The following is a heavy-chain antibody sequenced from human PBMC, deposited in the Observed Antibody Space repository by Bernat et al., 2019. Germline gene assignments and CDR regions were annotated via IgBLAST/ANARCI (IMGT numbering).Heavy chain of an antibody. V-gene: IGHV3-7*03. CDR2: IKEDGSDK. Sequence: EEQLVESGGGLVQPGGSLRLSCSASGFTFRGYWMTWVRQAPGKGLECVANIKEDGSDKYYVDSVKGRFTISRDNAQNSLYLQLNSLRVEDTAVYYCARRRGSASLDYWGQGTLITVSS. CDR1: GFTFRGYW. D-gene: IGHD6-19*01. J-gene: IGHJ4*02. CDR3: ARRRGSASLDY.